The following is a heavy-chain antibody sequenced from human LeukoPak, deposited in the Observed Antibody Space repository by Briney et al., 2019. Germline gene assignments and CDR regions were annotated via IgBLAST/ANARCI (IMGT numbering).Heavy chain of an antibody. CDR1: GYSISSPYY. D-gene: IGHD3-3*01. CDR3: ARDGGGRLEYFFDY. CDR2: MYHSGNT. Sequence: KPSETLSLTCTVSGYSISSPYYWGWIRQPPGKGLEWIGSMYHSGNTYYNPSLKSRVTISVDTSKNQFSLKLNSVTAADTAVYFCARDGGGRLEYFFDYWGQGTRVTVSS. V-gene: IGHV4-38-2*02. J-gene: IGHJ4*02.